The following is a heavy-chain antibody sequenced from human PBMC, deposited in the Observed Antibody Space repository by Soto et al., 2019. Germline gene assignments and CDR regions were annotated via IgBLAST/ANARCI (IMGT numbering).Heavy chain of an antibody. Sequence: PGESLKISCKGSGYSFTSYWIGWVRQMPGKGLEWMGIIYPGDSDTRYSPSFQGQVTISADKSISTAYLQWSSLKASDTAMYYCAIHPDYGGPNDAFDIWGQGTTVPGSS. CDR2: IYPGDSDT. CDR3: AIHPDYGGPNDAFDI. D-gene: IGHD4-17*01. V-gene: IGHV5-51*01. CDR1: GYSFTSYW. J-gene: IGHJ3*02.